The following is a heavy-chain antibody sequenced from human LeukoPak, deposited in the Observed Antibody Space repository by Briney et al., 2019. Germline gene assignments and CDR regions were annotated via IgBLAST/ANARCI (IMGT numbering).Heavy chain of an antibody. CDR3: ARGTFGSSGYRVDY. CDR2: IYTSGST. V-gene: IGHV4-61*02. J-gene: IGHJ4*02. D-gene: IGHD3-22*01. CDR1: GGSISSGSYY. Sequence: SETLSLTCTVSGGSISSGSYYWSWIRQPAGKGLEWIGRIYTSGSTNYNPSLKSRVTISVDTSKNQFSLKLSSVTAADTAVYYCARGTFGSSGYRVDYWGQGTLVTVSS.